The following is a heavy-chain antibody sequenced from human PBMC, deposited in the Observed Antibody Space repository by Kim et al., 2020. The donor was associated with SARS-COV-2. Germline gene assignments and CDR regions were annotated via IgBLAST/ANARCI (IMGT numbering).Heavy chain of an antibody. CDR3: VRDTGSRYY. Sequence: GTRQYAALLKGRFIISRDTSGNTVYLQINSLRAEDTAVYYCVRDTGSRYYWGQGTLVTVSS. D-gene: IGHD1-26*01. J-gene: IGHJ4*02. CDR2: GTR. V-gene: IGHV3-53*01.